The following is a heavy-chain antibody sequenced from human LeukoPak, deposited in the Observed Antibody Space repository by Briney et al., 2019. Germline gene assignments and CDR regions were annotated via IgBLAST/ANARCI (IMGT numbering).Heavy chain of an antibody. CDR1: GYTFTVYY. J-gene: IGHJ4*02. D-gene: IGHD4-23*01. CDR2: ISAYNGNT. CDR3: AREDTYGGKPLDY. Sequence: ASVKVSCKASGYTFTVYYMHWVRQAPAPGLELMGWISAYNGNTHYAHKLQGRVTMTTDTSTSKAYLELRSLRSDDTAVYYCAREDTYGGKPLDYWGQGTLVTVSS. V-gene: IGHV1-18*04.